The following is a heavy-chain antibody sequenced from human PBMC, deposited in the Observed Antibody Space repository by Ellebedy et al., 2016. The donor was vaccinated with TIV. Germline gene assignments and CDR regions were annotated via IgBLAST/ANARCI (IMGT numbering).Heavy chain of an antibody. Sequence: GGSLRLXXAASGFTFSSYWMSWVRQAPGKGLEWVSYISSSSSYIYYADSVKGRFTISRDNAKNSLYLQMNSLRAEDTAVYYCARGIGYYYYMDVWGKGTTVTVSS. D-gene: IGHD2/OR15-2a*01. J-gene: IGHJ6*03. CDR3: ARGIGYYYYMDV. CDR2: ISSSSSYI. CDR1: GFTFSSYW. V-gene: IGHV3-21*05.